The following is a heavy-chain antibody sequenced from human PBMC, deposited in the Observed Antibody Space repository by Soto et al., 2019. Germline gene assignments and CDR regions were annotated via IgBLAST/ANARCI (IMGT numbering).Heavy chain of an antibody. CDR1: GFTFSSYS. V-gene: IGHV3-48*01. CDR2: ISSSSSTI. CDR3: AREKIGSGGADDLLYYMYV. J-gene: IGHJ6*03. D-gene: IGHD3-10*01. Sequence: PGGSLRLSCAASGFTFSSYSMNWVRQAPGKGLEWVSYISSSSSTIYYADSVKGRFTISRDNAKNSLYLQMNSLRAEDTAVYYCAREKIGSGGADDLLYYMYVWGKGTTVTVSS.